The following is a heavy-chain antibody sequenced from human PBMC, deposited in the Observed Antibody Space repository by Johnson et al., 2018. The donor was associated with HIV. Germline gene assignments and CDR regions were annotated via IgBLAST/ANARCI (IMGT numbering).Heavy chain of an antibody. Sequence: VQLVESGGGLVKPGGSLRLSCAASGFTFSNAWMSWVRQAPGKGLEWVGRIKSKTDGGTTDYAAPVKGRFTISRDDSKNTLYLQMNSLKTEGKAVCYCRSWGRVVLGEKGGAFDIWGQGTMVTVSS. J-gene: IGHJ3*02. CDR2: IKSKTDGGTT. CDR3: RSWGRVVLGEKGGAFDI. D-gene: IGHD3-16*01. V-gene: IGHV3-15*01. CDR1: GFTFSNAW.